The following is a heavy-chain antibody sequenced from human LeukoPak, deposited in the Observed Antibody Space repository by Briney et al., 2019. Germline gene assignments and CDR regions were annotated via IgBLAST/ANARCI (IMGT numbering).Heavy chain of an antibody. CDR1: GYTFTGYY. D-gene: IGHD4-11*01. CDR2: INPNSGGT. Sequence: ASVKVSCKASGYTFTGYYMHWVRQAPGQGLEWMGRINPNSGGTNYAQKFQGSVTMTRDTSISTAYMELSRLRSDDTAVYYCAIAPSGYSNYVGDWWGQGTLVTVSS. CDR3: AIAPSGYSNYVGDW. V-gene: IGHV1-2*06. J-gene: IGHJ4*02.